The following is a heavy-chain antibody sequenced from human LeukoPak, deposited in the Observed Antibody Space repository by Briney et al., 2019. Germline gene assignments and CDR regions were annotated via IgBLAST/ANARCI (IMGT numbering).Heavy chain of an antibody. CDR2: ISYDGSNK. CDR1: GFTFSSYA. CDR3: AKDASLWFERIVDYFDY. J-gene: IGHJ4*02. D-gene: IGHD3-10*01. Sequence: GRSLRLSCAASGFTFSSYAMHWVRQAPGKGLEWVAVISYDGSNKYYADSVKGRFTISRDNSKNTLYLQMNSLRAEDTAVYYCAKDASLWFERIVDYFDYWGQGTLVTVSS. V-gene: IGHV3-30*04.